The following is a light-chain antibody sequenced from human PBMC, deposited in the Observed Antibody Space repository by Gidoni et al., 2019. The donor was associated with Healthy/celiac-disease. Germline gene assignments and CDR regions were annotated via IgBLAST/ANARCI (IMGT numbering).Light chain of an antibody. J-gene: IGKJ2*01. CDR2: AAS. Sequence: AIRMTQSPSSLSASTGDRVTITCRASLGISSYLAWYQQIPGKAPKLLIYAASTLQSGVPSRFSGSGSGTDFTLTISCLQSEDFATYYCQQYYSYPMYTFGQGTKLEIK. CDR1: LGISSY. CDR3: QQYYSYPMYT. V-gene: IGKV1-8*01.